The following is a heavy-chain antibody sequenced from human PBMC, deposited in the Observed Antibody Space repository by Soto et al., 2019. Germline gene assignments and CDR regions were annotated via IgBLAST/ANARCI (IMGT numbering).Heavy chain of an antibody. Sequence: ASVKVSCKASGYSFTSYGISWVRQAPGQGLEWMGWINTNTGNPTYAQGFTGRFVFSLDTSVSTAYLQICSLKAEDTAVYYCARDRSRYCSGGSCYLDGYYYGMDVWGQGTTVTVSS. CDR1: GYSFTSYG. D-gene: IGHD2-15*01. J-gene: IGHJ6*02. CDR3: ARDRSRYCSGGSCYLDGYYYGMDV. V-gene: IGHV7-4-1*01. CDR2: INTNTGNP.